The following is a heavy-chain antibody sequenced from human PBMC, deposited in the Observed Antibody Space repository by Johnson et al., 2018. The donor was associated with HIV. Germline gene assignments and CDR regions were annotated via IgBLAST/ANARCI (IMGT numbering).Heavy chain of an antibody. J-gene: IGHJ3*02. V-gene: IGHV3-30-3*01. Sequence: QVQLVESGGGVVQPGRSLRLSCAASGFTFSSYAMHWVRQAPGKWLEWVAVISYDGSNKYYADSVKGRFTISRDNSKNTLYLQMNSLRAEDTAVYYCARQTLRAFDIWGQGTMVTVSS. CDR1: GFTFSSYA. CDR3: ARQTLRAFDI. CDR2: ISYDGSNK.